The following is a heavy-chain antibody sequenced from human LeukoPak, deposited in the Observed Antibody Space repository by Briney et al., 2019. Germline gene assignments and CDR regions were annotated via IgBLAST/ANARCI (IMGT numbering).Heavy chain of an antibody. CDR2: ISGSGGST. D-gene: IGHD1-14*01. CDR3: GKDLSNRNYKGGDS. Sequence: PGGSLRLSCAASGSTFSSYAMSWVRQAPGKGLEWVSAISGSGGSTYYADSVKGRFTISRDNSKNTLYLQMNSLRAEDTAVYYCGKDLSNRNYKGGDSWGQGTLVTVSS. V-gene: IGHV3-23*01. J-gene: IGHJ4*02. CDR1: GSTFSSYA.